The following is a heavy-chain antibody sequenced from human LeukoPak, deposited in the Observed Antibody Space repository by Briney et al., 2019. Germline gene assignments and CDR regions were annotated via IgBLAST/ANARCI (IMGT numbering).Heavy chain of an antibody. V-gene: IGHV3-15*01. CDR2: IKTKAAGGTT. CDR1: GFXFSNAW. J-gene: IGHJ4*02. D-gene: IGHD6-19*01. Sequence: PGGSLRLSCAASGFXFSNAWITWVRQAPGKGLEWVGHIKTKAAGGTTDYTAPVKGRFTISRDDSKNTLFLQMNSLQTEDTAVYYCTFYGSAWSFDNWGQGTLVTVSS. CDR3: TFYGSAWSFDN.